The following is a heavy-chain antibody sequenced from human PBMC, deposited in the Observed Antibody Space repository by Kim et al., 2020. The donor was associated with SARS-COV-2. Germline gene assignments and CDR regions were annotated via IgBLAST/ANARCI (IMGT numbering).Heavy chain of an antibody. V-gene: IGHV3-66*02. CDR2: IYSGGST. Sequence: GGSLRLSCAASGFTVSSNYMSWVRQAPGKGLEWVSVIYSGGSTYYADSVKGRFTISRDNSKNTLYLQMNSLRAEDTAVYYCARDAKSGYSRSWLDYWGQGTLVTVSS. J-gene: IGHJ4*02. CDR1: GFTVSSNY. D-gene: IGHD6-13*01. CDR3: ARDAKSGYSRSWLDY.